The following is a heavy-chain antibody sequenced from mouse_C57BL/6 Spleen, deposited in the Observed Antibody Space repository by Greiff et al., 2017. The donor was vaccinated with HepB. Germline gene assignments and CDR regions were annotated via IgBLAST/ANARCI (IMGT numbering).Heavy chain of an antibody. J-gene: IGHJ4*01. CDR3: ARGVYYYGVAGDYYAMDY. Sequence: QVQLQQPGAELVKPGASVKMSCKASGYTFTSYWITWVKQRPGQGLEWIGDIYPGSGSTNYNEKLKSKATLTVDTSSSTAYMQLSSLTSEDSAVYYCARGVYYYGVAGDYYAMDYWGQVTSVTVSS. CDR2: IYPGSGST. V-gene: IGHV1-55*01. D-gene: IGHD1-1*01. CDR1: GYTFTSYW.